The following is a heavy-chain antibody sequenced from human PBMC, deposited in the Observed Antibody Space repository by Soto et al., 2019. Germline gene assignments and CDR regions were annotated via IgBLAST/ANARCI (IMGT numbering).Heavy chain of an antibody. Sequence: SETLSLTCTVSGGSISSSSYYWGWIRQPPGKGLEWIGSIYYSGSTYYNPSLKSRVTISVKLSSVTAADTAVYYCARVPGPWGQGTLVTVPQ. V-gene: IGHV4-39*06. J-gene: IGHJ5*02. CDR1: GGSISSSSYY. CDR2: IYYSGST. CDR3: ARVPGP. D-gene: IGHD7-27*01.